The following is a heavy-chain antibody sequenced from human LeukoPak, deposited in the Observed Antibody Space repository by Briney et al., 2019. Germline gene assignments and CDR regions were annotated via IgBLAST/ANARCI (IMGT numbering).Heavy chain of an antibody. V-gene: IGHV3-23*01. CDR2: ISASGSKT. J-gene: IGHJ4*02. D-gene: IGHD2-15*01. Sequence: PGGSLRLSCAASGFSFSRYAMSWVRQAPGKGLEYLSGISASGSKTQYADSVKGRFTISRDNSKNTLSLQMNSLMADDTAVYYCASRPVSDIGPLDYWGQGTLVIVSS. CDR3: ASRPVSDIGPLDY. CDR1: GFSFSRYA.